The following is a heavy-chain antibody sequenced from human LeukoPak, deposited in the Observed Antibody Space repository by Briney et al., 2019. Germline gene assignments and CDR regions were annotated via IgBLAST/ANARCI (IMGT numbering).Heavy chain of an antibody. V-gene: IGHV3-21*01. CDR1: AFPFGSYD. J-gene: IGHJ3*02. Sequence: GGSLRLSCAASAFPFGSYDMNWVRQAPGKGLEWVSSISSSSSYIYYADSVKGRFTISRDNAKNSLYLQMNSLRAEDTAVYYCASFPPPDAFDIWGQGTMVTVSS. CDR2: ISSSSSYI. CDR3: ASFPPPDAFDI.